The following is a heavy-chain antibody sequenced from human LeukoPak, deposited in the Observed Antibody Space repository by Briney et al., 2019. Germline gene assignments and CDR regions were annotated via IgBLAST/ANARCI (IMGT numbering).Heavy chain of an antibody. D-gene: IGHD5-18*01. Sequence: SETLSLTCTVSGGSISSYYWSWIRQPPGKGLEWIGYIYYSGSTNYNPSLKSRVTISVDTSKNQFSVKLSSVTAADTAVYYCATSGYSYGYWAFDYWGQGTLVTVSS. CDR2: IYYSGST. J-gene: IGHJ4*02. CDR1: GGSISSYY. V-gene: IGHV4-59*08. CDR3: ATSGYSYGYWAFDY.